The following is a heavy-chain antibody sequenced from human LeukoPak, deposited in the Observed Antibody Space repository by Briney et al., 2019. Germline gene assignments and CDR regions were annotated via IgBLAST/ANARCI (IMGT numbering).Heavy chain of an antibody. CDR3: ARVFGQLERQGALDY. J-gene: IGHJ4*02. D-gene: IGHD1-1*01. Sequence: GGSLRLSCAASGFTFSTYTMNWVRQAPGKGLEWVSSVSSTSSYIYYADSMKGRFTISRDNAKNSLYLQMNSLRVEDTAVYYCARVFGQLERQGALDYWGQGTLVTVSS. CDR1: GFTFSTYT. CDR2: VSSTSSYI. V-gene: IGHV3-21*01.